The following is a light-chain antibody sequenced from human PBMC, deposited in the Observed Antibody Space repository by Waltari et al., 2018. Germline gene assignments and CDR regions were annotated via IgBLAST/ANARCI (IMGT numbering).Light chain of an antibody. CDR2: MGS. V-gene: IGKV2-28*01. Sequence: DIVMTQSPLSLPVTPGEPASIPCRSSQRLRHRSWYHCLVWFLQKPGQSPQLLLSMGSNRASGVPDRFSGSGSGTDFTLQISRVEAEDVGVYYCMQSLQPPLTFGGGTKVELK. J-gene: IGKJ4*01. CDR1: QRLRHRSWYHC. CDR3: MQSLQPPLT.